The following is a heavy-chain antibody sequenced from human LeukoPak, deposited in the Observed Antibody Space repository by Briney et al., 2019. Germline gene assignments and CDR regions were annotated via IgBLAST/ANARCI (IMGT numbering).Heavy chain of an antibody. J-gene: IGHJ5*02. CDR2: IEDSGST. D-gene: IGHD3-22*01. Sequence: SETLSLTCTVSGGSIHSRSHLWGWIRQPPGKGLEWIGSIEDSGSTFYNPSLKSRVTTSSYTSKNQFSLELTSVTAADTAVYYCARVDSYDRSGHFDPWGQGTLVIVSS. CDR1: GGSIHSRSHL. V-gene: IGHV4-39*07. CDR3: ARVDSYDRSGHFDP.